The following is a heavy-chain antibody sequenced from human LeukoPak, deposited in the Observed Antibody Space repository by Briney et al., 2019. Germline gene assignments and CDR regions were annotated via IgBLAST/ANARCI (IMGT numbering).Heavy chain of an antibody. Sequence: TGGSLRLSCAASGFTFSSYWMHWVRQVPGKGLEWVSGISWNGGSTDYADSVKDRFTVSRDNAKSSLLLQMNSLRAEDTALYYCARARDYGGNAIFFDYWGQGTLVTVSS. D-gene: IGHD4-23*01. CDR3: ARARDYGGNAIFFDY. CDR2: ISWNGGST. V-gene: IGHV3-20*04. J-gene: IGHJ4*02. CDR1: GFTFSSYW.